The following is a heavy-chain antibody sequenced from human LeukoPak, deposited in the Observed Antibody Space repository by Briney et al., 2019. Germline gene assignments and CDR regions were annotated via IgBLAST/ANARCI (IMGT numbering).Heavy chain of an antibody. CDR3: ARDAFYSSGTYFDY. CDR1: GFTFSTYF. Sequence: GGSLRLSCAASGFTFSTYFMHWVRQAPGKGLEWVADIASDGSHTFYVESVKGRFTISRDNSKNTLYLQMNSLEPDDTAVYYCARDAFYSSGTYFDYWGQGTLVTVSS. CDR2: IASDGSHT. V-gene: IGHV3-30-3*01. D-gene: IGHD3-10*01. J-gene: IGHJ4*02.